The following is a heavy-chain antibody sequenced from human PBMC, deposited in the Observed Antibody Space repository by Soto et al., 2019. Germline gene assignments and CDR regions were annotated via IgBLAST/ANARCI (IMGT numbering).Heavy chain of an antibody. Sequence: QVQLVESGGGVVQPGGSLRLSCAASGSTFGDFPMHWVRQAPGKGLEWVAVISHDGSDKYFADSVKGRFTISRDNSNNTLFLQMNSLTAEDTAVYYCARDPLGSGRADFDYWGQGTLVTVSS. CDR2: ISHDGSDK. CDR1: GSTFGDFP. J-gene: IGHJ4*02. CDR3: ARDPLGSGRADFDY. D-gene: IGHD3-10*02. V-gene: IGHV3-30-3*01.